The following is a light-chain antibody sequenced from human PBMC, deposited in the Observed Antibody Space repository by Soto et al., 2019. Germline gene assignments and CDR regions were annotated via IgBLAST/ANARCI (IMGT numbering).Light chain of an antibody. CDR2: DAS. CDR3: QQYNSYSPLT. V-gene: IGKV1-5*01. J-gene: IGKJ3*01. Sequence: DIQMTQSPSTLSASVGDRVTITCRASQSISSWLAWYQQKPGKAPKLLIYDASSLESGGPSRFSGSGSGTEFTLTISSLQPDDFATYYCQQYNSYSPLTFGPGTKVDIK. CDR1: QSISSW.